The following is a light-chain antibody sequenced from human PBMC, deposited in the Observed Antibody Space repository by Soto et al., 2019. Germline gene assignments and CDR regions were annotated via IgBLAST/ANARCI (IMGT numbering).Light chain of an antibody. CDR1: QSVSSSY. CDR2: GAS. J-gene: IGKJ4*01. Sequence: ESVLTQSPCTLSLSPGERATLSCRASQSVSSSYLAWYQQKPGQAPRLLIYGASSRATGIPDRFSGSGSGTEFTLTISSLQSEDFTVYYCQHYNNWVGTFGGGTKVDI. CDR3: QHYNNWVGT. V-gene: IGKV3-20*01.